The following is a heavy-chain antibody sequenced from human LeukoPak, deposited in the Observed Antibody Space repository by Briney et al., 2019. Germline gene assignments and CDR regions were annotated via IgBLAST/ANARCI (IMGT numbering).Heavy chain of an antibody. J-gene: IGHJ6*03. CDR1: GYTFTSYY. D-gene: IGHD3-9*01. CDR3: ARNDILTGRPEDYYYYMDV. V-gene: IGHV1-46*01. Sequence: ASVKVSCKASGYTFTSYYMHWVRQAPGQGLEWMGIINPSGGSTSYAQKFQGRVTMTRDMSTSTVYMELSSLRSEDTAVYYCARNDILTGRPEDYYYYMDVWGKGTTVTVSS. CDR2: INPSGGST.